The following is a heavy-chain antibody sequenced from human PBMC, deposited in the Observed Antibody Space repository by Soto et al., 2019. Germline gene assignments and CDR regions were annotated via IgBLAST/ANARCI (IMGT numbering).Heavy chain of an antibody. CDR1: GGSISSYY. Sequence: SETLSLTCTVSGGSISSYYWSWIRQPPGKGLEWIGYIYYSGSTNYNPSLKSRVTISVDTSKNQFSLKLSSVTAADTAVYYCAREGGSYSNYFDYWGQGTLVTVSS. J-gene: IGHJ4*02. CDR2: IYYSGST. D-gene: IGHD1-26*01. CDR3: AREGGSYSNYFDY. V-gene: IGHV4-59*01.